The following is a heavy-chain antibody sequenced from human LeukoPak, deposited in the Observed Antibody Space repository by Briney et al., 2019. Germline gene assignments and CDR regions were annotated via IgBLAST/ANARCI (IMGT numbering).Heavy chain of an antibody. CDR3: AREDTIFGVDF. CDR1: GGSFSGYY. V-gene: IGHV4-34*01. Sequence: PSETLSLTCAVYGGSFSGYYWSWIRQPPGKGLEWIGEINHSGSTNYNPSLKSRVTISVDTSKNQFSLKLSSVTAADTAVYYCAREDTIFGVDFWGQGTLVTVSS. D-gene: IGHD3-3*01. CDR2: INHSGST. J-gene: IGHJ4*02.